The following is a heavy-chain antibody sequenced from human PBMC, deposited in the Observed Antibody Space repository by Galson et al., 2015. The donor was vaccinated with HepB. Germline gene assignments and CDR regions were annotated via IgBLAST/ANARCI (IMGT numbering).Heavy chain of an antibody. CDR2: ISPPGNDI. CDR3: ARDLGTLFGVVVDAFDL. V-gene: IGHV3-21*01. D-gene: IGHD3-3*01. J-gene: IGHJ3*01. CDR1: GFTFSTYT. Sequence: PRLSCAASGFTFSTYTMNWVRQAPGKGLEWVSSISPPGNDIYYADSVRGRFTVSRDNVDQSLYLQMNSLRPEDTALYYCARDLGTLFGVVVDAFDLWGQGTMVTVSS.